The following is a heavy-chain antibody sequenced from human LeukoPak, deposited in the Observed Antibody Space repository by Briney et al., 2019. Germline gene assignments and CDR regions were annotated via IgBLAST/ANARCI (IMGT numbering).Heavy chain of an antibody. CDR1: GGSISSYY. CDR3: ARGQTSRAFDI. Sequence: NPSETLSLTCTVSGGSISSYYWSWIRQPPGKGLEWIGYIYYSGSTNYNPSLKSRVTISVDTSKNQFSLKLSSVTAADTAVYYCARGQTSRAFDIWGQGTMVTVSS. J-gene: IGHJ3*02. V-gene: IGHV4-59*01. CDR2: IYYSGST.